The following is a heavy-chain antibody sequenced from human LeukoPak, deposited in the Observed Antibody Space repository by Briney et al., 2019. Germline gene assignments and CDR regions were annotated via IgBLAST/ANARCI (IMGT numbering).Heavy chain of an antibody. CDR3: AKDSYSSSWYYFDY. CDR2: IRNDGTIK. Sequence: GGSLRLSCAASGFTFSTYGMHWVRQAPGKRLEWVAFIRNDGTIKYYADSVKGRFTISRDNSRNTMYLQMNSLRAEDTALYYCAKDSYSSSWYYFDYWGQGTLVTVSS. D-gene: IGHD6-13*01. J-gene: IGHJ4*02. V-gene: IGHV3-30*02. CDR1: GFTFSTYG.